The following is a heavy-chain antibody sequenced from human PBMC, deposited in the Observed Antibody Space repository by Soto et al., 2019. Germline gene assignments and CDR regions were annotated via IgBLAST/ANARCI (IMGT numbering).Heavy chain of an antibody. CDR2: INPSGGST. D-gene: IGHD6-13*01. Sequence: QVQLVQSGAEVKKPGASVKVSCKASGYTFTSYYIHWVRQAPGQGLEWMGVINPSGGSTSSAQKVQGRVTMTKDTSTSTVYMELSSLRSEDTAVYYCARGFSTYGSRWYDNHCAYWSQGSLVTVSS. J-gene: IGHJ4*02. CDR1: GYTFTSYY. CDR3: ARGFSTYGSRWYDNHCAY. V-gene: IGHV1-46*01.